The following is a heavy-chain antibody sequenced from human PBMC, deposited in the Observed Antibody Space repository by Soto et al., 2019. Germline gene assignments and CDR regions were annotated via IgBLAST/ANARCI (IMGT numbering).Heavy chain of an antibody. CDR3: ARLYSSGWYGPGRY. Sequence: EVQLVESGGGVVRPGGSLRLSCAASGFTFDDYCMSWVRQAPGKGLEWVSGINWNGGSTGYADSVKGRFTTSRDNDKNSLYLQMNSLRAEDTALYYCARLYSSGWYGPGRYWGQGTLVTVSS. CDR2: INWNGGST. V-gene: IGHV3-20*04. J-gene: IGHJ4*02. CDR1: GFTFDDYC. D-gene: IGHD6-19*01.